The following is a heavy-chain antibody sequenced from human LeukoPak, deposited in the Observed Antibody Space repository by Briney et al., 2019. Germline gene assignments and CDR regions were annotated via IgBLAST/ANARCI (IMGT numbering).Heavy chain of an antibody. V-gene: IGHV3-49*04. Sequence: GSLRLSCTASGFTFGDYAMTWVRQAPGKGLEWVGFIRSKVYGGTPEYAASVKGRFTISRDDSKGIAYLQMNSLKTEDTAVYYCTRDQTPYYWGQGTLVTVSS. CDR1: GFTFGDYA. CDR3: TRDQTPYY. J-gene: IGHJ4*02. CDR2: IRSKVYGGTP.